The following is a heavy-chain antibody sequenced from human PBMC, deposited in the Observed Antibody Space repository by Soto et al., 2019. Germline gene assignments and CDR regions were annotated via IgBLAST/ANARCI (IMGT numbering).Heavy chain of an antibody. Sequence: QVQLVQSGAEVKKPGSSVKVSCKSSGGTFRNYAFSWVRQAPGQGLEWMGEVIPIFGTTPYAQKFQGRVTITAEESTNTAYMELSSLSSEDTDVYYCARSFIHDNGSNHDSFDIWGQGTMVTVSS. D-gene: IGHD4-17*01. V-gene: IGHV1-69*01. CDR3: ARSFIHDNGSNHDSFDI. CDR2: VIPIFGTT. CDR1: GGTFRNYA. J-gene: IGHJ3*02.